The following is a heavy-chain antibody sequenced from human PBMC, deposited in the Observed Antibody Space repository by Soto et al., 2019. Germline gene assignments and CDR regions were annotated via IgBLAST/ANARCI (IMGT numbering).Heavy chain of an antibody. D-gene: IGHD2-21*02. CDR3: ARDRPASAYCGGDCYSRYFQH. V-gene: IGHV3-21*01. Sequence: PRLSCAASGLTFSSYGINWVRQAPGKGLEWVSSISSSSSYIYYADSVKGRFTISRDNAKNSLYLQMNSLRAEDTAVYYCARDRPASAYCGGDCYSRYFQHWGQGTPVTVSS. J-gene: IGHJ1*01. CDR2: ISSSSSYI. CDR1: GLTFSSYG.